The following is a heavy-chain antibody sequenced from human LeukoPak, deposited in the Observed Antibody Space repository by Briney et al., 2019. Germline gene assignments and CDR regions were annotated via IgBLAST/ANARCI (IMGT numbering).Heavy chain of an antibody. V-gene: IGHV3-7*01. CDR2: IKQDGSEK. D-gene: IGHD6-13*01. J-gene: IGHJ5*02. CDR3: ARRGRSSWYPNWFDP. CDR1: GFTFSSNW. Sequence: GGSLRLSCAASGFTFSSNWMTWVRQAPGKGLEWVANIKQDGSEKYYVDSVKGRFTISRDNAKNSLYLQMNSLRAEDTAVYYCARRGRSSWYPNWFDPWGQGTLVTVSS.